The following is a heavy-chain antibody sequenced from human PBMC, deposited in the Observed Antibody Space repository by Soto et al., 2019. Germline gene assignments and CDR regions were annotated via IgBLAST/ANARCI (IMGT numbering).Heavy chain of an antibody. V-gene: IGHV4-38-2*02. CDR3: AREPLAHSYFDF. CDR1: GLSIDSDNY. Sequence: PSETLSLTCSVSGLSIDSDNYWGWIRQPAGKGLEWLGRLYNDERTNYNPSLKSRVTMSMDTSKNQFSLKLTSVTAADSAVYFCAREPLAHSYFDFWGQGILVTVS. J-gene: IGHJ4*02. CDR2: LYNDERT.